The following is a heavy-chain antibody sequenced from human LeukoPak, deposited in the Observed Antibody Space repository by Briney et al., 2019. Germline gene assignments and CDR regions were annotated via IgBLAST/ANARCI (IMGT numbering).Heavy chain of an antibody. Sequence: SETLSLTCTVSGGFISSSSYYWAWIRQPPGKGLEWIGSIYYSGSTYYNPSLKSRVTISVDTSKNQFSLKLSSVTAADTAVYYCARLSPALRLAQQGVDYWGQGTLVTVSS. V-gene: IGHV4-39*01. CDR3: ARLSPALRLAQQGVDY. CDR1: GGFISSSSYY. J-gene: IGHJ4*02. CDR2: IYYSGST. D-gene: IGHD6-13*01.